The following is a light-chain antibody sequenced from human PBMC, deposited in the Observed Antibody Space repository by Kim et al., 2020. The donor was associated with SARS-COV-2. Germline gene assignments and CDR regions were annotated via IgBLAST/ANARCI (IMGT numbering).Light chain of an antibody. V-gene: IGKV3-20*01. CDR1: QSVRNNY. Sequence: EIVLTQSPGTLSLSPGERATLSCRASQSVRNNYLAWYQQKPGQAPRLLVYGASGRATGIPDRFSGSGSGTDFTLTITRLEPEDFAVYFCQQYGTSPRTFGQGTKLE. CDR3: QQYGTSPRT. CDR2: GAS. J-gene: IGKJ2*01.